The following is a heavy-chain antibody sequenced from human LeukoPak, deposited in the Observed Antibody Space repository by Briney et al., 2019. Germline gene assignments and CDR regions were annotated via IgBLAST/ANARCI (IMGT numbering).Heavy chain of an antibody. D-gene: IGHD1-1*01. CDR1: GGSISSYY. CDR2: IYYSGST. V-gene: IGHV4-59*01. J-gene: IGHJ6*03. Sequence: KPSETLSLTCTVSGGSISSYYWSWIRQPPGKGLEWIGYIYYSGSTNYNPSLKSRVTISVDTPKNQFSLKLSSVTAADTAVYYCATALGTTGIRPRYYYYYMDVWGKGTTVTVSS. CDR3: ATALGTTGIRPRYYYYYMDV.